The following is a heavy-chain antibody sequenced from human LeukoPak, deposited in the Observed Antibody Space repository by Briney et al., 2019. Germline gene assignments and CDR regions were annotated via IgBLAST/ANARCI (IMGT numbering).Heavy chain of an antibody. CDR3: AKESVDEWLVGDY. Sequence: PGESLRLSCSASGFTFSNYAMHWVRQAPGKGLEYVSAISRKGDNTYYADSVKGRFSISRDDSKDTLYLQMSSLRGEDTAMYYCAKESVDEWLVGDYWGQGTLVTVSS. D-gene: IGHD6-19*01. V-gene: IGHV3-64D*06. CDR1: GFTFSNYA. J-gene: IGHJ4*02. CDR2: ISRKGDNT.